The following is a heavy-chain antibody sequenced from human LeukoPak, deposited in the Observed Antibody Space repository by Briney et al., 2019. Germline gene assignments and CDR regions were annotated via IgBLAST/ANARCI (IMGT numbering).Heavy chain of an antibody. J-gene: IGHJ4*02. Sequence: SVKVSCKASGYTFTSYGIAWLRQAPGQGLEWMGGIIPIFGTANYAQKFQGRVTITADESTSTAYMELSSLRSEDTAVYYCAREANYGGNSRAVDYWGQGTLVTVSS. CDR1: GYTFTSYG. V-gene: IGHV1-69*13. D-gene: IGHD4-23*01. CDR3: AREANYGGNSRAVDY. CDR2: IIPIFGTA.